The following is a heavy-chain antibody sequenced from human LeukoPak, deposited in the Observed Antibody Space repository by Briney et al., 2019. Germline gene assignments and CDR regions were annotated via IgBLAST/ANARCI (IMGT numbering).Heavy chain of an antibody. Sequence: GGSLRLSCAASGFTFSNYVMSWVRQAPGEGLEWVSAISGSGSNTFYADSVKSRFTISRDNSKSTLYLQMNSLRAEDTAIYYCAKDQMIAGGQVYWGQGTLVTVSS. CDR2: ISGSGSNT. V-gene: IGHV3-23*01. J-gene: IGHJ4*02. CDR1: GFTFSNYV. D-gene: IGHD3-22*01. CDR3: AKDQMIAGGQVY.